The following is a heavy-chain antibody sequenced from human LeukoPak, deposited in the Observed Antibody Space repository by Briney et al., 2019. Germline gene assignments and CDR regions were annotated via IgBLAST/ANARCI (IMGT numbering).Heavy chain of an antibody. Sequence: GGSLRLSCAASGFTFSTYAMSWVRQAPGKGLEWVSLIRSSGGSTYYADSVKGRFTISRDNAKNSLYLQMNSLRAKDTAVYYCAGGPGITGTTGYLDYWGQGTLVTVSS. J-gene: IGHJ4*02. D-gene: IGHD1-7*01. CDR3: AGGPGITGTTGYLDY. CDR2: IRSSGGST. CDR1: GFTFSTYA. V-gene: IGHV3-23*01.